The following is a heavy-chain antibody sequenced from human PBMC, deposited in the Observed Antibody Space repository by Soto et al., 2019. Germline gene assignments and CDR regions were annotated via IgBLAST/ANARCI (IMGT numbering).Heavy chain of an antibody. D-gene: IGHD5-18*01. CDR2: IYYSGST. J-gene: IGHJ4*02. Sequence: QVQLQESGPGLVKPSETLSLTCTVSGGSISSYYWSWIRQPQGKGLEWIGYIYYSGSTNYNPALKSRVTISVDTSKNQFSLKLSSVTAADTGVYYCAATWIQLWVFDYWGQGTLVTVSS. V-gene: IGHV4-59*01. CDR3: AATWIQLWVFDY. CDR1: GGSISSYY.